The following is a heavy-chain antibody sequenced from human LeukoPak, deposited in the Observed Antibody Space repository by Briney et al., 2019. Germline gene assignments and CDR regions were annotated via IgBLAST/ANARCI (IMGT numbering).Heavy chain of an antibody. J-gene: IGHJ5*02. CDR2: ISSSSTI. V-gene: IGHV3-48*01. CDR1: GFTFSSYS. D-gene: IGHD3-3*01. Sequence: GGSLRLSCAASGFTFSSYSMNWVRQAPGKGLEWVSYISSSSTIYYADSVKGRFTISRDNAKNPLYLQMNSLRAEDTAVYYCARGSRITIFGVVNPNWFDPWGQGTLVTVSS. CDR3: ARGSRITIFGVVNPNWFDP.